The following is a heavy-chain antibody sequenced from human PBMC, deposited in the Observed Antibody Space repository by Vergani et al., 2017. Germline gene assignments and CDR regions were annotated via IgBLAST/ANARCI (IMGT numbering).Heavy chain of an antibody. Sequence: QVQLQESGPGVVKPSQTLSLTCAVSGGPISSGDHCWTWIRQRPGKGLGWIAYIFYSGTTYDNPSLRSRLTISVDTSQNQFSLKLRSVTAADTAVYYCAREVGYYDSSHFDIWGQGTMVTVSS. V-gene: IGHV4-31*11. J-gene: IGHJ3*02. CDR1: GGPISSGDHC. CDR2: IFYSGTT. D-gene: IGHD3-22*01. CDR3: AREVGYYDSSHFDI.